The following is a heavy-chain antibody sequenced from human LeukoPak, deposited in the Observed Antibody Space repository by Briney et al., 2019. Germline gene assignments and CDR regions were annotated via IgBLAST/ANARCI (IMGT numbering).Heavy chain of an antibody. V-gene: IGHV1-46*01. J-gene: IGHJ4*02. D-gene: IGHD6-6*01. CDR1: GYTFTGYY. Sequence: ASVKVSCKASGYTFTGYYMHWVRQAPGQGLEWMGIINPSGGSTSYAQKFQGRVTMTRDMSTSTVYMELSSLRSEDTAVYYCARGGEYSSSSEVEGVYWGQGTLVTVSS. CDR3: ARGGEYSSSSEVEGVY. CDR2: INPSGGST.